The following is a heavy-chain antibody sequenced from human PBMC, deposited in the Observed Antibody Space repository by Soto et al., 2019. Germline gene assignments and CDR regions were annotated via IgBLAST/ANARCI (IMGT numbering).Heavy chain of an antibody. CDR2: ISYDGSNK. V-gene: IGHV3-30*18. D-gene: IGHD3-10*01. J-gene: IGHJ4*02. CDR3: ANSRLWFGELTIDY. Sequence: GGSLRLSCAASGFTFSSYGMHWVRQAPGKGLEWVAVISYDGSNKYYADSVKGRFTISRDNSKNTLYLQMNSLRAEDTAVYYCANSRLWFGELTIDYWGQGTLVTVSS. CDR1: GFTFSSYG.